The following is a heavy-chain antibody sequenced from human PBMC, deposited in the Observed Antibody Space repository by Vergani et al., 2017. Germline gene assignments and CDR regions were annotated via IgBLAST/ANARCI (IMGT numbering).Heavy chain of an antibody. D-gene: IGHD2-21*02. J-gene: IGHJ4*02. CDR1: GYTFTSYG. CDR2: ISAYNGNT. CDR3: ARDXAYTRQHIVVVTAPVFDY. Sequence: QVQLVQSGAEVKKPGASVKVSCKASGYTFTSYGISWVRQAPGQGLEWMGWISAYNGNTNYAQKLQGRVTMTTDTSTSTAYMELRSLRSDDTAVYYCARDXAYTRQHIVVVTAPVFDYWGQGTLVTVSS. V-gene: IGHV1-18*01.